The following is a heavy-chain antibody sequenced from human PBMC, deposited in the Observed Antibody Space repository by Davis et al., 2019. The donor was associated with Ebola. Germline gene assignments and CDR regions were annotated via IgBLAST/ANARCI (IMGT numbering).Heavy chain of an antibody. CDR1: GFTVSSNY. CDR2: IYSGGST. CDR3: ARATYYYDSSGYYTDYFDY. J-gene: IGHJ4*02. V-gene: IGHV3-53*04. Sequence: GESLKISCAASGFTVSSNYMSWVRQAPGKGLEWVSVIYSGGSTYYADSVKGRFTISRHNSKNTLYLQMNSLRAEDTAVYYCARATYYYDSSGYYTDYFDYWGQGTQVTVSS. D-gene: IGHD3-22*01.